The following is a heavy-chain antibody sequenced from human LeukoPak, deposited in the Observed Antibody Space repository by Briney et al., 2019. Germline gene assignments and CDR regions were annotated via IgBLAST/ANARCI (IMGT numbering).Heavy chain of an antibody. V-gene: IGHV1-18*01. CDR1: GYTFTSYG. Sequence: ASVTVSFTASGYTFTSYGISWVRQAPGQGLGWMGWISAYNGNTNYAQKLQGRVTITTDTSTSTAYMELRSLRSDDTAVYYCARDGAYYDSSGYPDYWGQGTLVTVSS. D-gene: IGHD3-22*01. CDR3: ARDGAYYDSSGYPDY. CDR2: ISAYNGNT. J-gene: IGHJ4*02.